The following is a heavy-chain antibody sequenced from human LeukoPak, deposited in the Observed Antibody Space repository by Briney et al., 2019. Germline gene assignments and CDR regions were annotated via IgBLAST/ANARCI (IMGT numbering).Heavy chain of an antibody. D-gene: IGHD6-19*01. CDR3: AKQPPSAWLVRFYFQH. CDR2: ISGSGGST. Sequence: GGSLRLSCAASGFTFSSYAMSWVRQAPGKGREWVSAISGSGGSTYYADSVKGRFTISRDNSKNTLYLQMNSLRAEDTAVYYCAKQPPSAWLVRFYFQHWGQGTLVTVSS. CDR1: GFTFSSYA. J-gene: IGHJ1*01. V-gene: IGHV3-23*01.